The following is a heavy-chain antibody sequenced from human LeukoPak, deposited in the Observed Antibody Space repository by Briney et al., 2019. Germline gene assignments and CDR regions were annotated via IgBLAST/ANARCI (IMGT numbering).Heavy chain of an antibody. Sequence: PGGSLRPFCTGSGYTFGDYAMSWVRQSPGKGLEWVSLIRSKAFGGATEYAASVKGRFTISRDDSKSIAYLQMNSLKTEDTAMYYCTRDGGTLESWGQGTLVTVSS. V-gene: IGHV3-49*04. CDR1: GYTFGDYA. CDR3: TRDGGTLES. J-gene: IGHJ4*02. D-gene: IGHD3-16*01. CDR2: IRSKAFGGAT.